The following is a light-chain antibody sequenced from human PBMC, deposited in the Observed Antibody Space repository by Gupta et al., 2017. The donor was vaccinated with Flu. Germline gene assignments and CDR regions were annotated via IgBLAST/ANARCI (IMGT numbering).Light chain of an antibody. J-gene: IGLJ1*01. CDR3: SSYRGSGTPYV. CDR2: DVS. CDR1: SSDVGGYNY. Sequence: ITIYCTGTSSDVGGYNYVSWYQQHPGKAPKVMIFDVSNRPSAVSNRFSGSKSGNTASLTIAGLQAEDEADYYCSSYRGSGTPYVFGTGTKVTVL. V-gene: IGLV2-14*03.